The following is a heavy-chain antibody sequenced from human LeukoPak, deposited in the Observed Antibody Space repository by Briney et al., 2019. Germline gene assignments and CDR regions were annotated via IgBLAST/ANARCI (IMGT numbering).Heavy chain of an antibody. Sequence: SETLSLTCAVYGGSFSGYYWSWIRRPPGKGLEWIGEINHSGSTNYNPSLKSRVTISVDTSKNRFSLKLSSVTAADTAVYYCARVGADGSGFLFDYWGQGTLVTVSS. CDR2: INHSGST. D-gene: IGHD3-10*01. CDR3: ARVGADGSGFLFDY. CDR1: GGSFSGYY. J-gene: IGHJ4*02. V-gene: IGHV4-34*01.